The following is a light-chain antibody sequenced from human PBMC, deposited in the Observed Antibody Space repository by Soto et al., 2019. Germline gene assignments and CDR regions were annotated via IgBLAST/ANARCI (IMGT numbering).Light chain of an antibody. J-gene: IGKJ4*01. V-gene: IGKV1-5*01. CDR2: AAS. CDR1: QGISNW. Sequence: DFQMTQSPSTLSASIGDRVTITCRASQGISNWLSWYQLKPGKAPKLLIYAASSLQSGVPSRFSGSGSGTEFTLTINSLQSDVFATHCSQSSTTYPVTFGVGTRVDIK. CDR3: QSSTTYPVT.